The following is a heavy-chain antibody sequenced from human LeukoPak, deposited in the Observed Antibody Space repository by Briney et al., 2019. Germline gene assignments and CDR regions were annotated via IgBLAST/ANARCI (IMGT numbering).Heavy chain of an antibody. J-gene: IGHJ5*01. CDR2: IYYGQTI. Sequence: PSETLSLTCTISAASISSSSHHWGWIRQSPGKGLEWIGSIYYGQTIYYNPSLNSRVTISVVTSKDRFTLQLNSVTAADTAVYYCVRHDGRGGATMGAIDSWGQGSLVTVSS. V-gene: IGHV4-39*01. D-gene: IGHD4/OR15-4a*01. CDR1: AASISSSSHH. CDR3: VRHDGRGGATMGAIDS.